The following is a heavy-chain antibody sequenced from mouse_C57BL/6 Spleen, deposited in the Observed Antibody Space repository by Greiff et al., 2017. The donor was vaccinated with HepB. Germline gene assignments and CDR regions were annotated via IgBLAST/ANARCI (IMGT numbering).Heavy chain of an antibody. D-gene: IGHD1-1*01. CDR1: GYTFTSYG. CDR2: IYPRSGNT. CDR3: ERVTTVVATGSMDY. V-gene: IGHV1-81*01. J-gene: IGHJ4*01. Sequence: VQLQQSGAELARPGASVKLSCKASGYTFTSYGISWVKQRTGQGLEWIGEIYPRSGNTYYNEKFKGKATLTADKSSSTAYMELRSLTSEDSAVYFCERVTTVVATGSMDYWGQGTSVTVSS.